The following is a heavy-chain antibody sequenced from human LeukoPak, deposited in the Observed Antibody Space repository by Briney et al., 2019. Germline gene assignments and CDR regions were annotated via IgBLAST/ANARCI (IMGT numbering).Heavy chain of an antibody. CDR3: AREGVGYYDL. V-gene: IGHV3-74*01. J-gene: IGHJ4*02. D-gene: IGHD3-3*01. Sequence: GGSLRLSCAASGFTFSSHWMHWVRQAPGKGLVWVSRINRDGGSTNYADAVKGRFTISRYNAKNTLYLQMNSLRAEDTAVYYCAREGVGYYDLWGQGNLVTVSS. CDR1: GFTFSSHW. CDR2: INRDGGST.